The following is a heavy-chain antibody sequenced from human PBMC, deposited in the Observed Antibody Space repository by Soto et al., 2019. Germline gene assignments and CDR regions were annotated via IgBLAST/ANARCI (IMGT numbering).Heavy chain of an antibody. J-gene: IGHJ5*02. CDR2: IWYDGSEQ. Sequence: QEQLVESGGGVVQSGMSLRLFCEGSGFTFRRHGMHWVRQSPGEGLEWLAVIWYDGSEQYYADSVKGRFTISRDNSKNMLYLQLNTLTVEDTAVYYCARWSNHKVVDPWGQGTMVTVS. V-gene: IGHV3-33*03. CDR1: GFTFRRHG. D-gene: IGHD2-8*02. CDR3: ARWSNHKVVDP.